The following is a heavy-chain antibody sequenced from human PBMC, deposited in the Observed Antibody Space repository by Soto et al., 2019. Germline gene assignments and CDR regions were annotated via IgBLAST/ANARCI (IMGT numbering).Heavy chain of an antibody. CDR3: ARHDSNCDFDV. D-gene: IGHD2-21*01. CDR1: GYMFPIYH. CDR2: IDPSDSRT. J-gene: IGHJ4*02. V-gene: IGHV5-10-1*01. Sequence: GASLKISCEASGYMFPIYHISWVRQMPGKGLEWVGKIDPSDSRTMYRPSSRARITISVDKSINTAYLEWGRLKASDTATYYGARHDSNCDFDVWGQGTQVTVSS.